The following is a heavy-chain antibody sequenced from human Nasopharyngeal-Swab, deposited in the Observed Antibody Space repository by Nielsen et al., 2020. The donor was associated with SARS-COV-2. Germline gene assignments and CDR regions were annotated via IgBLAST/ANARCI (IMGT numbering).Heavy chain of an antibody. CDR1: GYTFTGYY. CDR2: INPNSGGT. V-gene: IGHV1-2*02. D-gene: IGHD6-13*01. J-gene: IGHJ4*02. Sequence: ASVKVSCKASGYTFTGYYMHWVRQTPGQGLEWMGWINPNSGGTNYAQKFQGRVTMTRDTSISTAYMELSRLRSDDTAVHYCARAIAAAADFDYWGQGTLVTVSS. CDR3: ARAIAAAADFDY.